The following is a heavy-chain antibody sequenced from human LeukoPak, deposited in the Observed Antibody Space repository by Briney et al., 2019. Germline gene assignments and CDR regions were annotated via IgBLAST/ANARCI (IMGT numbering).Heavy chain of an antibody. V-gene: IGHV2-5*01. Sequence: QSGPTLVKPTQTLTLTCTFSGFSLSSSGVGVGWIRQPPGKALKWLALIYWNDDKRYSPSLKSRLTITKDTSKNQVVLTVTNLDPVDTATYYCSYAHTSSSFYHSWGQGTLVTVSS. J-gene: IGHJ4*02. CDR3: SYAHTSSSFYHS. D-gene: IGHD2-15*01. CDR1: GFSLSSSGVG. CDR2: IYWNDDK.